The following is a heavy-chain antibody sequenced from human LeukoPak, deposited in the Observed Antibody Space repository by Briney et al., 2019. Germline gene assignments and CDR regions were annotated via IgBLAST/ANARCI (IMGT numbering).Heavy chain of an antibody. V-gene: IGHV3-53*01. Sequence: PGGSLRLSCAASGFAVGSNYMSWVRQAPGKGLEWVSLIYSGGAIRYADSVKGRFTISRDSSKNTLFLQMNDLTVEDTARYYCARRPGNWGQGILVTVSS. J-gene: IGHJ4*02. CDR3: ARRPGN. CDR2: IYSGGAI. D-gene: IGHD1-14*01. CDR1: GFAVGSNY.